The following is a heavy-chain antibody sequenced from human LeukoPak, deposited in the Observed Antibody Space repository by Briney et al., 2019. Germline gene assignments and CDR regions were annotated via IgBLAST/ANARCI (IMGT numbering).Heavy chain of an antibody. Sequence: PSQTLSLTCTASGGSISSGSYYWSWIRQPPGKGLEWIGYIYYSGSTNYNPSLKSRVTISVDTSKNQFSLKLSSVTAADTAVYYCARGRGGVRYNWFDPWGQGTLVTVSS. D-gene: IGHD3-16*01. V-gene: IGHV4-61*01. CDR2: IYYSGST. J-gene: IGHJ5*02. CDR3: ARGRGGVRYNWFDP. CDR1: GGSISSGSYY.